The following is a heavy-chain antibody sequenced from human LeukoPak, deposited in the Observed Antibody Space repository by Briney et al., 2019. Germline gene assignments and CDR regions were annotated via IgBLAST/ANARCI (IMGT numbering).Heavy chain of an antibody. CDR3: ANIAVNKNYNSDY. CDR1: GFTLSSYA. V-gene: IGHV3-23*01. J-gene: IGHJ4*02. Sequence: GGSLRLSCAASGFTLSSYAMSWVRQPPGKGLEWVSVISGSGGSTNYADSVKGRFTISRDNSKNTLYLQMNSLRAEDTAVYYCANIAVNKNYNSDYWGQGTLVTVSS. D-gene: IGHD6-19*01. CDR2: ISGSGGST.